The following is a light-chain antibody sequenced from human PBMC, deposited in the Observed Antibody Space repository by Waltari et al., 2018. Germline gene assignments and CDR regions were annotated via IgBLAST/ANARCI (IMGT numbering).Light chain of an antibody. J-gene: IGKJ4*01. Sequence: DIVMTQSPLSLPVTPGEPAPISCRSSQSLLHSNGTYYWHWYLQKPGQSPQLLIHLGSNRASGVPDRFSGSGLGTDFTLKISRVEAEDVGVYYCMQALQTPLTFSGGTKVEIK. V-gene: IGKV2-28*01. CDR1: QSLLHSNGTYY. CDR2: LGS. CDR3: MQALQTPLT.